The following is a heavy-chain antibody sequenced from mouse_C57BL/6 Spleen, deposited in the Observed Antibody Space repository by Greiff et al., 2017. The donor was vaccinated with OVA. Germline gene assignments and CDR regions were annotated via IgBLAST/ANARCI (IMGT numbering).Heavy chain of an antibody. Sequence: VKLQEPGAELVMPGASVKLSCKASGYTFTSYWMHWVKQRPGQGLEWIGEIDPSDSYTNYNQKFKGKSTLTVDKSSSTAYMQLSSLTSEDSAVYYCARFPGYGSSSFAYWGQGTLVTVSA. D-gene: IGHD1-1*01. V-gene: IGHV1-69*01. CDR2: IDPSDSYT. CDR1: GYTFTSYW. CDR3: ARFPGYGSSSFAY. J-gene: IGHJ3*01.